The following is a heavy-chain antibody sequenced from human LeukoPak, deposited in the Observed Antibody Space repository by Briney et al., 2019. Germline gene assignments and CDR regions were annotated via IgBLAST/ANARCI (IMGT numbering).Heavy chain of an antibody. J-gene: IGHJ6*02. Sequence: ASVKVSCKASGGTFSSYAISWVRQAPGQGLEWMGGIIPIFGTANYAQKFQGRVTITADESTGTAYMELSSLRSEDTAVYYCARYCSGGSCYYYYGMDVWGQGTTVTVSS. D-gene: IGHD2-15*01. CDR3: ARYCSGGSCYYYYGMDV. CDR2: IIPIFGTA. V-gene: IGHV1-69*13. CDR1: GGTFSSYA.